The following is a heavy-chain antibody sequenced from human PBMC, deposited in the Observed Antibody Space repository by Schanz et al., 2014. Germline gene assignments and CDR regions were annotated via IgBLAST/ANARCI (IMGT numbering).Heavy chain of an antibody. CDR3: ARNYGGHSEESDRYGMDV. V-gene: IGHV1-2*06. D-gene: IGHD4-17*01. CDR2: IYPNSGGT. J-gene: IGHJ6*02. Sequence: QVQLVQSGAEVKKPGASVKVSCKASGYTFTGYYIHWVRQAPGQGLEWMGRIYPNSGGTHYAQKFQDRVTMTRDTSISTAYMELSRLRSDDTAVYYCARNYGGHSEESDRYGMDVWGQGTTVTVSS. CDR1: GYTFTGYY.